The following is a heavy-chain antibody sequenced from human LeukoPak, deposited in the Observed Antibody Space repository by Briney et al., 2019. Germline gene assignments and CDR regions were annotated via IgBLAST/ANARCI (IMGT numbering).Heavy chain of an antibody. D-gene: IGHD6-13*01. J-gene: IGHJ5*02. CDR1: GGSFSGYY. Sequence: SETLSLTCAVYGGSFSGYYWSWIRQPPGKGLEWIGEINHSGSTNYNPSLKSRVTISVDTSKNQFSLKLSSVTAADTAVYYCARGRIAAAGSGSNWFDPWGQGTLVTASS. CDR2: INHSGST. V-gene: IGHV4-34*01. CDR3: ARGRIAAAGSGSNWFDP.